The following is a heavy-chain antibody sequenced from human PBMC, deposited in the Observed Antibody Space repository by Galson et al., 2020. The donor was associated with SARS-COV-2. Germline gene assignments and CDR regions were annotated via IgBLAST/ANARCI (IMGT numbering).Heavy chain of an antibody. D-gene: IGHD6-19*01. V-gene: IGHV1-24*01. Sequence: ASVKVYCKVSGYTLTELSMHWVRQAPGKGLEWMGGFDPEDGETIYAQKFQGRVTMTEDTSTDTAYMELSSLRSEDTAVYYCATGPGEAVAGWFGPWGQGALVTVAS. CDR1: GYTLTELS. J-gene: IGHJ5*02. CDR2: FDPEDGET. CDR3: ATGPGEAVAGWFGP.